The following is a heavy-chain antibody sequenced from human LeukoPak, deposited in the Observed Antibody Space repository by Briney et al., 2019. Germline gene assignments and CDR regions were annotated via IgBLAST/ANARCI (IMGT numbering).Heavy chain of an antibody. V-gene: IGHV1-46*01. CDR2: IDPSGGST. CDR3: ARAQVGANLLDV. Sequence: ASVRVSCKASGYTFTSYYLHWVRQAPGQGLEWMGMIDPSGGSTNYAQKFQGRVTVTRDTSTSTVYVELSSLRSEDTAVYYCARAQVGANLLDVWGKGTTVTVSS. J-gene: IGHJ6*04. CDR1: GYTFTSYY. D-gene: IGHD1-26*01.